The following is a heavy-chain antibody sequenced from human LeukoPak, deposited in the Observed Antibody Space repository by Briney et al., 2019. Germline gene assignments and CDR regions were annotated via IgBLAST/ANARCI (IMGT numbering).Heavy chain of an antibody. J-gene: IGHJ4*02. D-gene: IGHD3-22*01. CDR1: GFTFSNYW. CDR3: ARDPYYYERGGF. CDR2: IKQDGSEK. Sequence: PGGSLRLSCAASGFTFSNYWMSWVRQAPGKGLDWVANIKQDGSEKYYVDSVKGRFTISRDNAKNSLYLQMNSLRAEDTAVYYCARDPYYYERGGFWGQGTLVTVSS. V-gene: IGHV3-7*01.